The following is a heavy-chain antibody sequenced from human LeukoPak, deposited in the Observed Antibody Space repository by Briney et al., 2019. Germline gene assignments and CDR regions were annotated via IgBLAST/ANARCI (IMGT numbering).Heavy chain of an antibody. V-gene: IGHV1-46*01. D-gene: IGHD3-10*01. Sequence: ASVKVSCKASGYTFTSYYMHWVRQAPGQGLEWMGIINPSGGSTSYAQKFQGRVTMTRDMSTSTVYMELSSLRSEDTAVYYCARDQGRTMVRGVIRTGRYMDVWGKGTTVTISS. J-gene: IGHJ6*03. CDR3: ARDQGRTMVRGVIRTGRYMDV. CDR2: INPSGGST. CDR1: GYTFTSYY.